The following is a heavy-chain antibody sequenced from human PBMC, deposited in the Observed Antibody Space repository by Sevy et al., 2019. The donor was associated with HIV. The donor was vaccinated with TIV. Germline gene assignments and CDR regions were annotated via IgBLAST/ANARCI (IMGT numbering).Heavy chain of an antibody. J-gene: IGHJ6*03. V-gene: IGHV1-3*01. CDR2: INAGNGNT. Sequence: ASVKVSCKASGYTFTSYAMHWVRQAPGQRLEWMGWINAGNGNTKYSQKFQGRVTITRATSASTAYMEPSSLRSEDTAVYNCARVAGSSSAGGRYCYYMDVWGKGTTVTVSS. D-gene: IGHD6-13*01. CDR1: GYTFTSYA. CDR3: ARVAGSSSAGGRYCYYMDV.